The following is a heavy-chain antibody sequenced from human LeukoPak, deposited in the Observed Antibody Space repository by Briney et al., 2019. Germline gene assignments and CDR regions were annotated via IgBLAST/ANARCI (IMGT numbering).Heavy chain of an antibody. Sequence: GGSLRLSCAASGFTFSTYWMTWVRQAPGKGLEWVANIKQDGSEKYYVDSVKGRFTISRDNAKNSLYLQMNSLRAEDTAVYYCAELGITMIGGVRGKGTTVTISS. D-gene: IGHD3-10*02. CDR2: IKQDGSEK. CDR1: GFTFSTYW. V-gene: IGHV3-7*01. J-gene: IGHJ6*04. CDR3: AELGITMIGGV.